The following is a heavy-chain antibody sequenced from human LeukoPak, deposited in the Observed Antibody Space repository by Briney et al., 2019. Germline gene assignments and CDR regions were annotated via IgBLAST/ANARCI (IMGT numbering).Heavy chain of an antibody. Sequence: AGGSLRLSCAASGFTFSSYGMHWVRQAPGKGLEWVAVIWYGGRNKYYADSVKGRFTISRDNAKNTLYLQMNSLRAEDTAVYYCARDKYYDSSGYNDYCGQGNLVTASS. V-gene: IGHV3-33*01. CDR3: ARDKYYDSSGYNDY. CDR2: IWYGGRNK. D-gene: IGHD3-22*01. CDR1: GFTFSSYG. J-gene: IGHJ4*02.